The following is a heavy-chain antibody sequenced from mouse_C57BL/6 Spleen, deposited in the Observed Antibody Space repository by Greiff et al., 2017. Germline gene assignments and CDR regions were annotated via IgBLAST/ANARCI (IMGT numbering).Heavy chain of an antibody. Sequence: VQLQQSVAELVRPGASVKLSCTASGFNIKNTYMHWVKQRPEQGLEWIGRIDPANGNTITADTSSNTAYLQLSSLTSADTAIYYCARGGYYGSRCFDYWGQGTTLTVSS. V-gene: IGHV14-3*01. D-gene: IGHD1-1*01. CDR1: GFNIKNTY. CDR2: IDPANGN. J-gene: IGHJ2*01. CDR3: ARGGYYGSRCFDY.